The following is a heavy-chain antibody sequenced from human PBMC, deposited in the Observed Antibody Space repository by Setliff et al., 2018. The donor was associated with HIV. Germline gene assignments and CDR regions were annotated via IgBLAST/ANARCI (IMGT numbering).Heavy chain of an antibody. Sequence: ASVKVSCKASGYSFTAYGISWVRQAPGQGFEWMGWSNIDSGHTNFAQKFQDRVTVTTDTSTNTTYMEPRGLRSDDTATYYCARVPSGAAGLVRAGFYFWGQGTLVTVSS. CDR2: SNIDSGHT. CDR3: ARVPSGAAGLVRAGFYF. CDR1: GYSFTAYG. V-gene: IGHV1-18*01. D-gene: IGHD6-25*01. J-gene: IGHJ4*01.